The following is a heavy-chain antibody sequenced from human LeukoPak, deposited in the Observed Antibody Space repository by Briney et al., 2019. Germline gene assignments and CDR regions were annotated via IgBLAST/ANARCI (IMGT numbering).Heavy chain of an antibody. CDR1: EFTVSSIY. V-gene: IGHV3-53*01. CDR2: IYSDGST. J-gene: IGHJ4*02. CDR3: ARDKA. Sequence: GGSLRLSCAASEFTVSSIYMSWVRQAPGKGLEWVSVIYSDGSTYYADSVKGRFTISRANSKNTLYLQMNSLRAEDTAVYYCARDKAWGQGTLVTVSS.